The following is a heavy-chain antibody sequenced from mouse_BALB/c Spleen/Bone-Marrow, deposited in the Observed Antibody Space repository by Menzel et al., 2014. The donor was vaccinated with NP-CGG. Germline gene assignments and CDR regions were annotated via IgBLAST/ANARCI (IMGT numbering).Heavy chain of an antibody. CDR3: TRELTGAWFAY. CDR1: GFTFSRYA. CDR2: IISGSYT. D-gene: IGHD4-1*01. V-gene: IGHV5-9-1*01. Sequence: EVKLVESGGGLVKPGGSLKLSCVASGFTFSRYAMSWVRQTPEKRLEWVATIISGSYTYYPDSVKGRFTISRDNAKNTLYLQMSSLRSEDAAMYYCTRELTGAWFAYWGQGTLVTVSA. J-gene: IGHJ3*01.